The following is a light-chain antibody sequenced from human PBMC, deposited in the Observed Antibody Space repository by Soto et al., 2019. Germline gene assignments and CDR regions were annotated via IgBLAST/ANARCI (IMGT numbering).Light chain of an antibody. Sequence: QSALTQPAPVSGSPGQSITISCTGTSSDVGGYNYVSWYQQHPGKAPKLMIYDVSNRPSGASNRFSGSKSGNTASLTISGLQAEDEADYYCSSYTSSSRYTFGTGTKVTVL. CDR3: SSYTSSSRYT. J-gene: IGLJ1*01. CDR1: SSDVGGYNY. V-gene: IGLV2-14*01. CDR2: DVS.